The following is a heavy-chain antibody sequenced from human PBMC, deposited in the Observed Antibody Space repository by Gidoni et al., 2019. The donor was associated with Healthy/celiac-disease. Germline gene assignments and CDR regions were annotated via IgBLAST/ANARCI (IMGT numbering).Heavy chain of an antibody. CDR3: AREQITAFDI. Sequence: VQLVESGGGVVQPGRSLRLSCAASGFTFSSYAMHWVRQAPGKGLEWVAVVSYDGSNKYYADSVKGRFTISRDNSKNTLYLQMNSLRAEDTAVYYCAREQITAFDIWGQGTMVTVSS. J-gene: IGHJ3*02. CDR2: VSYDGSNK. V-gene: IGHV3-30*04. D-gene: IGHD3-10*01. CDR1: GFTFSSYA.